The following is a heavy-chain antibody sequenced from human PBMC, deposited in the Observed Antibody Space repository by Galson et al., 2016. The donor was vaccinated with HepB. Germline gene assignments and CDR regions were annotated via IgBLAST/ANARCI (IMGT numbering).Heavy chain of an antibody. J-gene: IGHJ6*02. CDR2: ISGGNT. CDR3: AKEPAPVGSYGVYYYYGMDV. V-gene: IGHV3-23*01. Sequence: SLRLSCAASGFTFSTYAMSWVRQAPGKGLEWVSLISGGNTYYADSVRGRFTISRDNSKNTVYLQMNSLRVEDTAVYYCAKEPAPVGSYGVYYYYGMDVWGQGTMVTVSS. D-gene: IGHD1-26*01. CDR1: GFTFSTYA.